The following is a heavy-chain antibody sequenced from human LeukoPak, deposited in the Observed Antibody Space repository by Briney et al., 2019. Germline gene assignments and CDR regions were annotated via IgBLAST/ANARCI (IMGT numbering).Heavy chain of an antibody. D-gene: IGHD4-17*01. CDR3: ARQDGDYEPPRNY. CDR1: GDSISSLSYY. J-gene: IGHJ4*02. Sequence: SETLSLTCTVSGDSISSLSYYWGWIRQPPGKGLEWIGSIFYSGSTNYNPSLESRVTMSVDTSKNQFSLRLTSVTAADTAVYYCARQDGDYEPPRNYWGQGTLVTVSS. V-gene: IGHV4-39*07. CDR2: IFYSGST.